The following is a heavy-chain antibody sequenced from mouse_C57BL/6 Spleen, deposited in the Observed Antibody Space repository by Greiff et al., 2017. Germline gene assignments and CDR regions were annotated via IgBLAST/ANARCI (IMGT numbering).Heavy chain of an antibody. Sequence: QVQLQQSGAELVRPGASVTLSCKASGYTFTDYEMHWVKQTPVHGLEWIGAIDPETGGTAYNQKFKGKAILTADKSSSTAYMELRSLTSEDSAVYYCTREGVTTVVKYFDVWGTGTTVTVSS. CDR3: TREGVTTVVKYFDV. D-gene: IGHD1-1*01. CDR1: GYTFTDYE. V-gene: IGHV1-15*01. CDR2: IDPETGGT. J-gene: IGHJ1*03.